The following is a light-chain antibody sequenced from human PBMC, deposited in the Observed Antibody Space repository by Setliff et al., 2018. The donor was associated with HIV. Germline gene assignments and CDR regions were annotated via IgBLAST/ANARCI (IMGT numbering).Light chain of an antibody. V-gene: IGLV2-14*01. Sequence: QSALAQPASVSGSPGQSITISCTGTSSDVGGYKYVYWYQQHPGKAPKPMIYEVSNRPSGISNRFSGSKSGNTASLTISGLQAEDEADYYCSSYTGSTLYVFGTGTKVTVL. J-gene: IGLJ1*01. CDR1: SSDVGGYKY. CDR2: EVS. CDR3: SSYTGSTLYV.